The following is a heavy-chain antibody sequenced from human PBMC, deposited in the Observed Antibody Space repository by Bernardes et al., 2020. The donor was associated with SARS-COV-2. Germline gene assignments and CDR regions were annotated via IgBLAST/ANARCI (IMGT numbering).Heavy chain of an antibody. J-gene: IGHJ6*02. CDR3: ARVSLVYSSSSAPRAYYYGMDV. D-gene: IGHD6-6*01. V-gene: IGHV3-64*01. Sequence: GGSLRLSCAASGFTFSSYAMHWVRQAPGKGLEYVSAISSNGGSTYYANSVKDRFTISRDNSKNTLYLQMGSLRAEDMAVYYCARVSLVYSSSSAPRAYYYGMDVWGQGTTVTVSS. CDR2: ISSNGGST. CDR1: GFTFSSYA.